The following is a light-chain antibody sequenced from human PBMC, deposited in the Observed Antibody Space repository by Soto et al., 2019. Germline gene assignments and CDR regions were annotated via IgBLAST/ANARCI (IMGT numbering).Light chain of an antibody. Sequence: EIVLTQSPGTLSLSPGERATLSCRTSESVTSTYLAWYRQKPGQPPRLLIYGASSRATGIPDRFSGSGSGTDFTLTISRLEPEDFAVYYCQLFGSSPRYTFGQGTKLEIK. CDR1: ESVTSTY. J-gene: IGKJ2*01. V-gene: IGKV3-20*01. CDR2: GAS. CDR3: QLFGSSPRYT.